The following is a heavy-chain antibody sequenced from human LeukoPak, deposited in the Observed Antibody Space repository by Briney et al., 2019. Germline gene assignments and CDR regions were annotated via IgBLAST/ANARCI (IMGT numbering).Heavy chain of an antibody. CDR1: GYTFTSYG. D-gene: IGHD6-19*01. Sequence: ASVKVSCKASGYTFTSYGISWVRQAPGHGLESMRWISAYNGNTNYAQKLQGRVTMTTDTSTSPAYMELRSLRSDDTAVYYCARDGEHSSGWPLFDYWGQGTLVTVSS. J-gene: IGHJ4*02. V-gene: IGHV1-18*04. CDR2: ISAYNGNT. CDR3: ARDGEHSSGWPLFDY.